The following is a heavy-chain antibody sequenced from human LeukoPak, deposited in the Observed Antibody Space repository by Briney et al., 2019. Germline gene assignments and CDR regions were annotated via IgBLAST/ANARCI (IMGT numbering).Heavy chain of an antibody. D-gene: IGHD3-22*01. J-gene: IGHJ4*02. Sequence: GGSLRLSCAASGFTFSSYAMSWVRQAPGKGLEWVSPITGSGGSTYYADSVKGRFTISRDNSKNMLYLQMNSLRAEDTAVYYCAKVFPYYDSSGRYFDYWGQGTLVTVSS. CDR3: AKVFPYYDSSGRYFDY. CDR1: GFTFSSYA. V-gene: IGHV3-23*01. CDR2: ITGSGGST.